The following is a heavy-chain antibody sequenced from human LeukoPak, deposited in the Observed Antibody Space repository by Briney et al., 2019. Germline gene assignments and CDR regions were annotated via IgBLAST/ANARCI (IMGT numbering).Heavy chain of an antibody. D-gene: IGHD3-3*01. V-gene: IGHV1-69*05. J-gene: IGHJ3*02. CDR2: IIPIFGTA. CDR1: GGTFSSYA. CDR3: ARGHRPAIFGVVTSDAFDI. Sequence: SVKVSCKASGGTFSSYAISWVRQAPGQGLEWMGGIIPIFGTANYAQKFQGRVTITTDESTSTAYMELSSLRSEDTAVYYCARGHRPAIFGVVTSDAFDIWGQGTMVTVSS.